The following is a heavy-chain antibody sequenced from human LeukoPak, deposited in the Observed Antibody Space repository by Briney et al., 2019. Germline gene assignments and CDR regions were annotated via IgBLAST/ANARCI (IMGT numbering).Heavy chain of an antibody. J-gene: IGHJ4*02. CDR2: ISFDGNNE. D-gene: IGHD6-25*01. V-gene: IGHV3-30*18. CDR3: ANIIRKYTSGYYYFDY. CDR1: GFTFSSYS. Sequence: GGSLRLSCAASGFTFSSYSMNWVRQAPGKGLEWVAAISFDGNNEYYADSVKGRFTISRDNSKNTLYLQMNSLRAEDTAVYYCANIIRKYTSGYYYFDYWGQGTLVTVSS.